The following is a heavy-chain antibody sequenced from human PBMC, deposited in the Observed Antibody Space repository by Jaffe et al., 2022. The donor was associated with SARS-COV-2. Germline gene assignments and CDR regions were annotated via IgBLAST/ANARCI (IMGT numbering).Heavy chain of an antibody. CDR3: ARASGMDV. CDR2: IKEDGSEK. CDR1: GFRFSSYW. V-gene: IGHV3-7*01. Sequence: EVQLVESGGGLVQPGGSLRLSCAASGFRFSSYWMSWVRQAPGKGLEWVAKIKEDGSEKYYVDSVKGRFTISRDNAKNSLFLQMNSLRAEDSAVYYCARASGMDVWGQGATVTVSS. J-gene: IGHJ6*02.